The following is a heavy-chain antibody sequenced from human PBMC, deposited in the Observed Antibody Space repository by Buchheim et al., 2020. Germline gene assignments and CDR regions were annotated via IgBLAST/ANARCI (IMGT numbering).Heavy chain of an antibody. Sequence: EERLVESGGGLGQPGGSLRLSCAASGFTFSSDWMHWVRPAPGKGLVWVSRINPDGSDTTYAASVKGRFTISRDNGRITLYLQMNSLRGEDTAIYYCTRSANFFRGMDVWGQGTT. CDR3: TRSANFFRGMDV. D-gene: IGHD2-15*01. J-gene: IGHJ6*02. V-gene: IGHV3-74*01. CDR2: INPDGSDT. CDR1: GFTFSSDW.